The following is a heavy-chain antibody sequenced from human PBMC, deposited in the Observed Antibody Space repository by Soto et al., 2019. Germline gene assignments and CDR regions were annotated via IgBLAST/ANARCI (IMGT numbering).Heavy chain of an antibody. Sequence: SQTLSLTCAISGDSVSSNSAAWNWIRQSPSRGLEWLGRTYYRSKWYNDYAVSVKSRITINPDTSKNQFSLQLNSVTPEDTAVYYCARGAGYCSGGSCYLYYYYYGMDVWGQGTTVTVSS. CDR3: ARGAGYCSGGSCYLYYYYYGMDV. D-gene: IGHD2-15*01. V-gene: IGHV6-1*01. J-gene: IGHJ6*02. CDR2: TYYRSKWYN. CDR1: GDSVSSNSAA.